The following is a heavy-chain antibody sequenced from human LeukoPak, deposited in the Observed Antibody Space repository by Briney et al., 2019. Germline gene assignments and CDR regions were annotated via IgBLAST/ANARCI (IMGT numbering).Heavy chain of an antibody. CDR2: IRYDGSNK. CDR3: ASLYYDILTGYRGGYFDY. D-gene: IGHD3-9*01. CDR1: GFTFSTYG. Sequence: GGSLRLSCAASGFTFSTYGMHWVRQAPGKGLEWVAFIRYDGSNKYYADSVKGRFTISRDNSKNTLYLQMNSLRAEDTAVYYCASLYYDILTGYRGGYFDYWGQGTLVTVSS. J-gene: IGHJ4*02. V-gene: IGHV3-30*02.